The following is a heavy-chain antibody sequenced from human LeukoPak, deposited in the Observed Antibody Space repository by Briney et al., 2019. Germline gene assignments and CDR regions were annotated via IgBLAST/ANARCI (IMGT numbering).Heavy chain of an antibody. Sequence: ASVKVSCKASGYTFTSYYMHWVRQAPGQGLEWMGIINPSGGSTSYAQKFQGRVTMTRDMSTSTVYMELSSLRSEDTAVYYCARHHFPYSSSWYPFDYWGQGTPVTVSS. D-gene: IGHD6-13*01. CDR3: ARHHFPYSSSWYPFDY. V-gene: IGHV1-46*01. J-gene: IGHJ4*02. CDR2: INPSGGST. CDR1: GYTFTSYY.